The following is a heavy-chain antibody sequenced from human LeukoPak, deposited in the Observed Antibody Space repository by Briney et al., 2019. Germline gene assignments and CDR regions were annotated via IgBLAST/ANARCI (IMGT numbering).Heavy chain of an antibody. D-gene: IGHD6-25*01. Sequence: GGSLRLSCAASGFTFSSYSMNWVRQAPGKGLEWVSSISSSSSYIYYADSVKGRFTISRDNAKNSLYLQMNSLRAEDTAVYYCARSLRGYFDAFGIWGQGTMVTVSS. CDR1: GFTFSSYS. CDR2: ISSSSSYI. V-gene: IGHV3-21*01. CDR3: ARSLRGYFDAFGI. J-gene: IGHJ3*02.